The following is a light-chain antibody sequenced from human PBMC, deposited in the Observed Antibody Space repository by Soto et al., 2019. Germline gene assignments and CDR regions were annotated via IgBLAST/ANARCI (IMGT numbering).Light chain of an antibody. CDR1: SSDVGGYNY. V-gene: IGLV2-11*01. CDR2: DVT. CDR3: CSYAGSYSYV. Sequence: QSVLTQPRSVSGSPGQSVSTSCTGTSSDVGGYNYVSWYQQHPGKAPKLLTYDVTKRPSGVPDRFSGPESGNTASLTISGLQAEDEADYYCCSYAGSYSYVFGTGTKVTVL. J-gene: IGLJ1*01.